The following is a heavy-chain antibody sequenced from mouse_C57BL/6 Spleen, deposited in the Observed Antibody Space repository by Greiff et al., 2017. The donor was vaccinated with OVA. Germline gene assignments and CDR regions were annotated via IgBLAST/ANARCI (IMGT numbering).Heavy chain of an antibody. CDR1: GFTFSSYA. CDR3: EREDYGSP. Sequence: EVMLVESGGGLVKPGGSLKLSCAASGFTFSSYAMSRVRQTPEKRLEWVATISDGGSYTYYPDNVKGRFTISRDNAKNNLYLQMSHLKSEDTAMYYCEREDYGSPWGQGTTLTVSS. J-gene: IGHJ2*01. D-gene: IGHD1-1*01. V-gene: IGHV5-4*01. CDR2: ISDGGSYT.